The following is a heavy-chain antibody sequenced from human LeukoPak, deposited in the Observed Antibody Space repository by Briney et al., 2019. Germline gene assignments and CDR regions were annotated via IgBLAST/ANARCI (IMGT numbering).Heavy chain of an antibody. D-gene: IGHD2-2*01. CDR1: GFTFSNYA. J-gene: IGHJ5*02. CDR2: IRGTGGIT. V-gene: IGHV3-23*01. CDR3: AKESGYAPPGWFDP. Sequence: GGSLRLSCAASGFTFSNYAMSWVRQAPGKGLEWVSAIRGTGGITHYAESVKGRFTISRDNSKNTLYLQMNSLRVEDTAAYYCAKESGYAPPGWFDPWGQGTLVTVSS.